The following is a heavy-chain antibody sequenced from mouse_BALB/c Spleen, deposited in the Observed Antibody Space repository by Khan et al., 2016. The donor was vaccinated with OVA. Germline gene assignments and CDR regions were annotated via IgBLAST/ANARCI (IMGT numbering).Heavy chain of an antibody. J-gene: IGHJ1*01. CDR2: MWGDGST. CDR1: GFSLTNYG. V-gene: IGHV2-3*01. CDR3: AKPRQYWYFDV. Sequence: QVQLKQSEPGLVAPSQSLSITCTVSGFSLTNYGVSWVRQPPGKGLEWLGVMWGDGSTNYHSALRSRLSISKDNSKSQVFLKLNSLQTDDTATYYCAKPRQYWYFDVWGAGTTVTVSS. D-gene: IGHD6-1*01.